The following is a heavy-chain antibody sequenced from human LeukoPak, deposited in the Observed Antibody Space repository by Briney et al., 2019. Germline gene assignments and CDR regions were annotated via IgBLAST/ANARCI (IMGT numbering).Heavy chain of an antibody. Sequence: GASVKVSCKASGYTFTGYYMHWVRQAPGQGLEWMGWINPNSGGTNYAQKFQGRVTMTRDTSISTAYMELSRLRYDDTAVYYCASLDSGIYQSFDYWGQGTLVTVSS. J-gene: IGHJ4*02. CDR2: INPNSGGT. CDR3: ASLDSGIYQSFDY. D-gene: IGHD1-26*01. CDR1: GYTFTGYY. V-gene: IGHV1-2*02.